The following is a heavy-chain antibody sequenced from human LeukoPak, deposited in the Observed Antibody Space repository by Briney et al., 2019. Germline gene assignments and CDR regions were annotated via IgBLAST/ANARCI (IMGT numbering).Heavy chain of an antibody. CDR1: GFMFDTYI. CDR2: INSINAV. D-gene: IGHD5-18*01. CDR3: ARVSARGYDY. Sequence: PGGSLRLSCAASGFMFDTYIMTWVRQAPGKGLEWISYINSINAVYYTDSVQGRFNISRDTAKNSLYLQMNSLRVEDTAMYYCARVSARGYDYWGRGTLVTVSS. V-gene: IGHV3-48*01. J-gene: IGHJ4*02.